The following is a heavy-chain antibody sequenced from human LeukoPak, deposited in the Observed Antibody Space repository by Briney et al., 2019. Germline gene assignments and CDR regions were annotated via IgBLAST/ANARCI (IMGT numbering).Heavy chain of an antibody. CDR1: GGSFSGYY. D-gene: IGHD3-10*01. CDR3: ASLKTSMVRGVIIHYFDY. J-gene: IGHJ4*02. Sequence: SETLSLTCAVYGGSFSGYYWSWIRQPPGKGLDWIGEINHSGSTNYNPSLKSRVTISVDTSKNQFSLKLSSVTAADTAVYYCASLKTSMVRGVIIHYFDYWGQGTLVTVSS. V-gene: IGHV4-34*01. CDR2: INHSGST.